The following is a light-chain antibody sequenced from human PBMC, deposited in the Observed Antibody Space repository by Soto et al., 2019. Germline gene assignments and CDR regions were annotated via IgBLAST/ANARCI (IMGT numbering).Light chain of an antibody. CDR3: QQYGGSPYT. CDR2: GAS. J-gene: IGKJ2*01. CDR1: QSVSSSY. V-gene: IGKV3-20*01. Sequence: EIVLTQSPGTLSLSPGERATLSCRASQSVSSSYLARYQQKPGQAPRLLIYGASSRATGIPDRFSGSGSGTDFTLTISRLEPEDLAVYYCQQYGGSPYTFGQGTNLEIK.